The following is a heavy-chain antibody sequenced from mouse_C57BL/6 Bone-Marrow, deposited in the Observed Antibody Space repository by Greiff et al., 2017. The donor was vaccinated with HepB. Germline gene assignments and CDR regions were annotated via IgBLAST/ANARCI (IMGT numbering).Heavy chain of an antibody. D-gene: IGHD2-4*01. CDR1: GYSITSGYY. V-gene: IGHV3-6*01. CDR3: AREMDDYGGYFDY. Sequence: VQLKQSGPGLVKPSQSLSLTCSVTGYSITSGYYWNWLRQFPGNKLEWMGYISYDGSNNYNPSLKNRISITRDTSKNQFFLKLNSVTTEDTATYYCAREMDDYGGYFDYWGQGTTLTVSS. CDR2: ISYDGSN. J-gene: IGHJ2*01.